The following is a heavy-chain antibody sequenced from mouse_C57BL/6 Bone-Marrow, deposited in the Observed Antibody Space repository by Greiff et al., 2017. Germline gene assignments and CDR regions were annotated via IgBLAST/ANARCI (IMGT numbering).Heavy chain of an antibody. V-gene: IGHV1-77*01. J-gene: IGHJ2*01. CDR3: ARPTMVTTAGGYFDY. Sequence: QVQLQQSGAELVKPGASVKISCKASGYTFTDYYINWVKQRPGQGLEWIGKIGPGSGSTYYNEKFKGKATLTANKSSSTAYMQLSSLTSEDSAVYFCARPTMVTTAGGYFDYWGQGTTLTVSS. D-gene: IGHD2-9*01. CDR1: GYTFTDYY. CDR2: IGPGSGST.